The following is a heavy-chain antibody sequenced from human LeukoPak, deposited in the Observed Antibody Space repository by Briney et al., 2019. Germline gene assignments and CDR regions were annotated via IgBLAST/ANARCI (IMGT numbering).Heavy chain of an antibody. CDR3: ARRDSGWFYYYYYYMDV. V-gene: IGHV4-59*12. J-gene: IGHJ6*03. CDR2: IYYSGST. Sequence: SETLSLTCTVSGGSISSYYWSWIRQPPGKGLEWIGYIYYSGSTNYNPSLKSRVTISVDTSKNQFSLKLSSVTAADTAVYYCARRDSGWFYYYYYYMDVWGKGTTVTVSS. CDR1: GGSISSYY. D-gene: IGHD6-19*01.